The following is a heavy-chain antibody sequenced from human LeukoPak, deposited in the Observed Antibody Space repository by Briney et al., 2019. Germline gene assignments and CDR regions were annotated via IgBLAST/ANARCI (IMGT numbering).Heavy chain of an antibody. CDR1: GFTFSDYY. CDR2: ISSSGSTI. J-gene: IGHJ3*02. D-gene: IGHD6-13*01. Sequence: GGSLRLSCAACGFTFSDYYMSLIRQAPGKGLEWVSYISSSGSTIYYADSVKGRFTISRDNAKNSLYLQMNSLRAEDTAVYYCARRMPYSSSWDDAFDIWGQGTMVTVSS. CDR3: ARRMPYSSSWDDAFDI. V-gene: IGHV3-11*01.